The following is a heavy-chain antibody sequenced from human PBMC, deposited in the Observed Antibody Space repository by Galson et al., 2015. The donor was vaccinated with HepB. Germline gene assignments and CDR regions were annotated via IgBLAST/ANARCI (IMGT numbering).Heavy chain of an antibody. Sequence: SLRLSCAGSGFTFSDHYMDWVRQAPGKGLEWVGRIRSKANSYATAYAASVKGRFTISRDDSKNTAYLQMNSLKTEDTAVYYCTRHGDDSSGFKDYWGQGTLVTVSS. CDR2: IRSKANSYAT. CDR1: GFTFSDHY. CDR3: TRHGDDSSGFKDY. V-gene: IGHV3-73*01. D-gene: IGHD3-22*01. J-gene: IGHJ4*02.